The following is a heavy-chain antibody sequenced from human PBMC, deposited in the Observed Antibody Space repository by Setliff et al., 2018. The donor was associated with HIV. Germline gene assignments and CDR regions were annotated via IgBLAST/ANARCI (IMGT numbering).Heavy chain of an antibody. CDR3: ASLYYISSWTSYFDS. J-gene: IGHJ4*02. D-gene: IGHD3-10*01. Sequence: SETLSLTCIVSGGSISPTNYWNWIRQPPGKGLEWIGYITYSGSAYYNPSLKSRVTISIDTSKNQFSLELSSVTASDTAVYRCASLYYISSWTSYFDSWGQGTLVTVSS. CDR1: GGSISPTNY. V-gene: IGHV4-30-4*08. CDR2: ITYSGSA.